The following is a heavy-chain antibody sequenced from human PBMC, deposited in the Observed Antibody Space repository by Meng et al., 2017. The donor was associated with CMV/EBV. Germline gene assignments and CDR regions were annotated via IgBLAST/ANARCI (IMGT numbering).Heavy chain of an antibody. V-gene: IGHV1-24*01. CDR2: FDPEDGET. CDR1: GYTLTELS. CDR3: ATLYYYDSSPPGETNDAFDI. J-gene: IGHJ3*02. D-gene: IGHD3-22*01. Sequence: ASVKVSCKVSGYTLTELSMHWVRQAPGKGLEWMGGFDPEDGETIYAQKFQGRVTMTEDTSTDTAYMELRSLRSEDTAVYYCATLYYYDSSPPGETNDAFDIWGQGTMVTVSS.